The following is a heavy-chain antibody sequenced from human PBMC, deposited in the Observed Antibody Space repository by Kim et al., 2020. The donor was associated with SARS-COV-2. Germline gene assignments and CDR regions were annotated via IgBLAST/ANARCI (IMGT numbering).Heavy chain of an antibody. V-gene: IGHV3-74*01. CDR3: AREEVRDLLWFEHYYGMDV. D-gene: IGHD3-10*01. J-gene: IGHJ6*02. CDR2: INSDGSST. CDR1: GFTFSSYW. Sequence: GGSLRLSCAASGFTFSSYWMHWVRQAPGKGLVWVSRINSDGSSTSYADSVKGRFTISRDNAKNTLYLQMNSLRAEDTAVYYCAREEVRDLLWFEHYYGMDVWGQGTTVTVSS.